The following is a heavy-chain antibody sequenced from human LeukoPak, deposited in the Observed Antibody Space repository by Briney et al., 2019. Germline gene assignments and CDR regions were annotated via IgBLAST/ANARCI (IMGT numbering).Heavy chain of an antibody. CDR2: ISGSGGNI. Sequence: GGSLRLSCAVAGFTSSSYAMSLVRQAPGKGEGWVSGISGSGGNIYYADSVKGRFTITRDNSKNTLYLQMNNLRAEDTAVYYCAKRSDYYGSGSYYWYFDLWGRGILVTVSS. CDR3: AKRSDYYGSGSYYWYFDL. V-gene: IGHV3-23*01. CDR1: GFTSSSYA. J-gene: IGHJ2*01. D-gene: IGHD3-10*01.